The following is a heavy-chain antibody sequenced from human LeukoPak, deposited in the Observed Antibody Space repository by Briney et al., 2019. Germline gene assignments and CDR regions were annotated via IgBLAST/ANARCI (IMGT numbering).Heavy chain of an antibody. Sequence: PGGSLRLSCAASGFTFINYAMSWVLQAPGKGLEWVSGISGSGGSTYYADSVKGRFTISRDNSKDTLYLQVNSLRAEDTAVYYCARGTHFWCGCFDYWGQGTLVTVSS. D-gene: IGHD3-3*02. CDR3: ARGTHFWCGCFDY. CDR2: ISGSGGST. J-gene: IGHJ4*02. V-gene: IGHV3-23*01. CDR1: GFTFINYA.